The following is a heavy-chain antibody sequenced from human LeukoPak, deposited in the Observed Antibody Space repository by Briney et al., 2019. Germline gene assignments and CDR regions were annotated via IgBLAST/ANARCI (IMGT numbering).Heavy chain of an antibody. CDR3: AKGYYFDILSGYSSLDS. Sequence: GGSLRLSCAASGFAASGFTFSTFGMHWVRQAPGRGLEWVAFIRYDGSNKYYADSVKGRFTISRDDSKNTLYLQMNSLRAEDTAAYYCAKGYYFDILSGYSSLDSWGQGTLVTVSS. CDR1: GFTFSTFG. J-gene: IGHJ4*02. CDR2: IRYDGSNK. V-gene: IGHV3-30*02. D-gene: IGHD3-9*01.